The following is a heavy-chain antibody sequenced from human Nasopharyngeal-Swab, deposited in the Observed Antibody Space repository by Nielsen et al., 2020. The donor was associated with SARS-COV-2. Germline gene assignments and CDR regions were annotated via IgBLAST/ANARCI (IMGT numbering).Heavy chain of an antibody. J-gene: IGHJ5*01. D-gene: IGHD6-19*01. CDR3: ARVGGCGWNREINWFDP. Sequence: GESLKISCAASGFTFSSYGMSWVRQAPGKGLEWVANIKQDGSEKYYVDSVKDRFTISRDNAKNSLFLEMHSLRADDTAVYHCARVGGCGWNREINWFDPWGQGTQVTVSS. V-gene: IGHV3-7*03. CDR1: GFTFSSYG. CDR2: IKQDGSEK.